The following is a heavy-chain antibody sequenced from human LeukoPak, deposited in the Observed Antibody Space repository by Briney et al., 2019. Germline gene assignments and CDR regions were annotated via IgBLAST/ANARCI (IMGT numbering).Heavy chain of an antibody. Sequence: SETLSLTCTVSGGSISSYFWSRIRQPAGKGLEWIGRIYSSGNTNNNPSLKSRVTMSIDTSKNEFSLKLSSVTAADAAVYYCARDDMAVAGIPFDYWGQGTLVTVSS. V-gene: IGHV4-4*07. CDR3: ARDDMAVAGIPFDY. D-gene: IGHD6-19*01. J-gene: IGHJ4*02. CDR2: IYSSGNT. CDR1: GGSISSYF.